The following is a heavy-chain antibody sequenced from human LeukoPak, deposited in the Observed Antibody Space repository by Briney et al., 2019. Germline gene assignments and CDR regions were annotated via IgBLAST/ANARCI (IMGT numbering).Heavy chain of an antibody. CDR3: ARGHSHSLYSSGWDAIY. Sequence: GGSLRLSCAASGFTFSRYGMHWVRQAPGKGLEWVAFIRYDESNKFYADSVKGRFTVSRDNSKNTLYLQMNSLRAEDTAVYYCARGHSHSLYSSGWDAIYWGQGTLVTVSS. V-gene: IGHV3-30*02. J-gene: IGHJ4*02. CDR1: GFTFSRYG. D-gene: IGHD6-19*01. CDR2: IRYDESNK.